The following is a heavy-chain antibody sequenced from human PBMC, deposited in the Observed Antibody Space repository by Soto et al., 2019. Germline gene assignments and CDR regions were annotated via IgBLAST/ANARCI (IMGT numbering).Heavy chain of an antibody. J-gene: IGHJ4*02. CDR3: ASPGIAVEPGYFDY. V-gene: IGHV3-23*01. D-gene: IGHD6-19*01. CDR2: ISDSGGST. CDR1: GFTFSSSA. Sequence: PGGSLRLSCVASGFTFSSSAMTWARQAPGKGLEWVSSISDSGGSTYYADSVKGRFTVSRDNSKNTMHLQMNSLRAEDTAVYYCASPGIAVEPGYFDYWGQGTLVTVSS.